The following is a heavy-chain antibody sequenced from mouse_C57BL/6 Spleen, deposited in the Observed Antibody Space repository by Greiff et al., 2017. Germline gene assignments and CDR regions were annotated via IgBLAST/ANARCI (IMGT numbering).Heavy chain of an antibody. Sequence: QVHVKQSGPELVKPGASVKISCKASGYAFSSSWMNWVKQRPGKGLEWIGRIYPGDGDTNYNGKFKGKATLTADKSSSTAYMQLSSLTSEDSAVYFCAFYYGSSYNWYFDVWGTGTTVTVSS. CDR1: GYAFSSSW. J-gene: IGHJ1*03. CDR2: IYPGDGDT. CDR3: AFYYGSSYNWYFDV. V-gene: IGHV1-82*01. D-gene: IGHD1-1*01.